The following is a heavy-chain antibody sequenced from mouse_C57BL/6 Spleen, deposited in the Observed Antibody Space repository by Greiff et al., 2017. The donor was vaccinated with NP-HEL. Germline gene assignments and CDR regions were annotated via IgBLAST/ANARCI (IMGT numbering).Heavy chain of an antibody. D-gene: IGHD4-1*01. Sequence: VQLKESGPELVKPGASVKISCKASGYSFTGYYMNWVKQSPEKSLEWIGEINPSTGGTTYNQKFKAKATLTVDKSSSTAYMQLKSLTSEDSAVYYCARSDWDGTTYFDYWGQGTTLTVSS. CDR1: GYSFTGYY. CDR3: ARSDWDGTTYFDY. CDR2: INPSTGGT. J-gene: IGHJ2*01. V-gene: IGHV1-42*01.